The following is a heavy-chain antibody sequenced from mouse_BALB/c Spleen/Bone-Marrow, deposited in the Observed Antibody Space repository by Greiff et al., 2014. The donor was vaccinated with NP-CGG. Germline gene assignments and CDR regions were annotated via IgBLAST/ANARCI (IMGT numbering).Heavy chain of an antibody. CDR3: ARNSYVPFAY. D-gene: IGHD6-5*01. Sequence: VMLVESGPGLVQPSQSLSITCTVSGFSLTSYGVHWVRQSPGKGLEWLGMIWGGGSTDYNAAFISRLSISKDNSKSQVFFKMNSLQPDDTAIYYCARNSYVPFAYWGQGTLVTVSA. CDR2: IWGGGST. V-gene: IGHV2-4-1*01. CDR1: GFSLTSYG. J-gene: IGHJ3*01.